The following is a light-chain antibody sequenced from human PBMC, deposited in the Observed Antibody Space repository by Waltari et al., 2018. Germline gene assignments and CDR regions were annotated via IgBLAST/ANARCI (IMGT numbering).Light chain of an antibody. CDR2: KDT. J-gene: IGLJ2*01. CDR3: QSIDVDALT. Sequence: SFELTQPPSVSVSPGQTATITCSGDVLPKQYVYWYQQKPGQAPVLLIYKDTARPSGIPERFSGATSGTGTTVTLTIGGVQAEDEADYYCQSIDVDALTFGGGTKLTVL. CDR1: VLPKQY. V-gene: IGLV3-25*03.